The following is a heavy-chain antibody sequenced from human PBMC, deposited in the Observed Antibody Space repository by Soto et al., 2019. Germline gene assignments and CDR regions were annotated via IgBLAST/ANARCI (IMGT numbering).Heavy chain of an antibody. V-gene: IGHV1-24*01. CDR3: ATGPPYYDSSGYYPDY. D-gene: IGHD3-22*01. CDR2: FDPEDGET. CDR1: GGTFSSYA. J-gene: IGHJ4*02. Sequence: ASVKVSCKASGGTFSSYAISWVRQAPGKGLEWMGGFDPEDGETIYAQKFQGRVTMTEDTSTDTAYMELSGLRSEDTAVYYCATGPPYYDSSGYYPDYWGQGTLVTVSS.